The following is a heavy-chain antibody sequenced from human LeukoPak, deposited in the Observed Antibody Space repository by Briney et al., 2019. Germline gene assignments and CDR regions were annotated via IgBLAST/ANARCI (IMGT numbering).Heavy chain of an antibody. V-gene: IGHV3-7*01. CDR2: KKQDRSEK. CDR1: GFTFSRSW. J-gene: IGHJ6*02. D-gene: IGHD5-12*01. CDR3: ARGGTEIYYYHYGMDV. Sequence: PGGSLRLSCVASGFTFSRSWMSWVRRAPGKGLEWVGNKKQDRSEKYYVDSVKGRLTISRDNARNSLYLQMNSLRVEDTAVYFCARGGTEIYYYHYGMDVWGQGTTVTVSS.